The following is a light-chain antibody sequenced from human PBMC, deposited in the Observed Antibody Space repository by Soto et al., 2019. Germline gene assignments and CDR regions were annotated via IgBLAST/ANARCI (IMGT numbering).Light chain of an antibody. CDR3: NSYTSTSTGF. J-gene: IGLJ1*01. Sequence: QSALTQPASVSGSPGQSITISCTGTSSDVGGYNYVSWYQQHPGKAPKLIIYEVSNRPSGVSYRFSGSKSGNMATLTISGLQAEDEADYYCNSYTSTSTGFFGAGTKLTVL. V-gene: IGLV2-14*01. CDR1: SSDVGGYNY. CDR2: EVS.